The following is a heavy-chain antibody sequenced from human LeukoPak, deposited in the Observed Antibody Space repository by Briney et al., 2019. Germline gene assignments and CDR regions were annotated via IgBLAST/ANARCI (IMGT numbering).Heavy chain of an antibody. CDR2: ISSISSFI. CDR1: GFTFSNYW. D-gene: IGHD4-17*01. Sequence: GGSLRLSCAASGFTFSNYWIHWVRQAPGKGLEWVSSISSISSFIYYADSLEGRFTISRDNAQNSLYLQMNSLRAEDTAVYYCARDSEGLYGDFDTVNWFDPWGQGTLVTVSS. V-gene: IGHV3-21*01. J-gene: IGHJ5*02. CDR3: ARDSEGLYGDFDTVNWFDP.